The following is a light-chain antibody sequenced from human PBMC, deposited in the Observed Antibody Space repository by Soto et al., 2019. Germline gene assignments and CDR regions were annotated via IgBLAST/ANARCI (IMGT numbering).Light chain of an antibody. CDR3: QQVKNYPLT. CDR2: AAS. J-gene: IGKJ4*01. CDR1: QGISSC. Sequence: DIQLTQSPSFLSASVGDRVTITCRASQGISSCVAWYQQKPGKAPKVLIYAASTLKSGVPSRFSGSGSGTEFTLTISSLQPEDFATYHCQQVKNYPLTFGGGTRVEIK. V-gene: IGKV1-9*01.